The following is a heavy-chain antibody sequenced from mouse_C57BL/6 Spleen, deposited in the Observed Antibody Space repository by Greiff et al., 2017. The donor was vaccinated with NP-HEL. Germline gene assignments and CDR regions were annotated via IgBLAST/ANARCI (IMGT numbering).Heavy chain of an antibody. Sequence: VQLQQSGPELVKPGASVKISCKASGYAFSSSWMNWVKQRPGKGLEWIGRIYPGDGDTNYNGKFKGKATLTADKSSSTAYMQLSSLTSEDSAVYCCANLIDDGYYFGYWGQGTTLTVSS. J-gene: IGHJ2*01. D-gene: IGHD2-3*01. V-gene: IGHV1-82*01. CDR1: GYAFSSSW. CDR3: ANLIDDGYYFGY. CDR2: IYPGDGDT.